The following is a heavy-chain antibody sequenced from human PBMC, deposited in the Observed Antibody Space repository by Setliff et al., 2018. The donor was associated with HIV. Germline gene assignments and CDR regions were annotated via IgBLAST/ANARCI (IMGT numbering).Heavy chain of an antibody. CDR2: INPADPDI. D-gene: IGHD3-10*01. J-gene: IGHJ4*02. V-gene: IGHV5-51*01. Sequence: GESLKISCKGSGYIFRTHWIGWVRQMPGKGLEWMGVINPADPDIRYRPSFQGQVTISADQSITTAYLQWRSLKTPDTAMYYCGIRYYYGSGSNNPFYFWGQGTLVTVSS. CDR3: GIRYYYGSGSNNPFYF. CDR1: GYIFRTHW.